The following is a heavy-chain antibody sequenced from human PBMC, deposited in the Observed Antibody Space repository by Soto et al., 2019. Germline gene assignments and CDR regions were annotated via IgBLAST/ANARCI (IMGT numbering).Heavy chain of an antibody. CDR2: IIPILGIA. V-gene: IGHV1-69*08. J-gene: IGHJ6*02. CDR1: GGTFSSYT. Sequence: QVQLVQSGAEVKKPGSSVKVSCKASGGTFSSYTISWVRQAPGQGLEWMGRIIPILGIANYAQKFQGRVTITADKSTRTAYMELSSLRSEDTAVYCCARDVSSTSPGYYYYYGMDVWGQGTTVTVSS. D-gene: IGHD2-2*01. CDR3: ARDVSSTSPGYYYYYGMDV.